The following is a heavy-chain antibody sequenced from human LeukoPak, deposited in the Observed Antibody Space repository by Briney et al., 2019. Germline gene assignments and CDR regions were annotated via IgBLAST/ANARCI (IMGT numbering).Heavy chain of an antibody. CDR2: INHSGST. V-gene: IGHV4-34*01. CDR3: ARPLKYYGSGSYSL. Sequence: GSLRLSCAASGFTFSSYWMSWIRQPPGKGLEWIGEINHSGSTNYNPSLKSRVTISVDTSKNQFSLKLSSVTAADTAVYYCARPLKYYGSGSYSLWGQGTLVTVSS. J-gene: IGHJ4*02. D-gene: IGHD3-10*01. CDR1: GFTFSSYW.